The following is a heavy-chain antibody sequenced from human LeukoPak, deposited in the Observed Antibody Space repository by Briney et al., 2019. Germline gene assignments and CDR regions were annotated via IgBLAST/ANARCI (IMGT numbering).Heavy chain of an antibody. Sequence: ASVKVSCKTSGYSFTNYYIHWVRQAPGQGREWMEWTNPSSGGTEYAQKFQGRVTMTGDTSISTAYMELSRLRSDDTAVYYSARDRGRSWYVDYWGQGTLVTVSS. D-gene: IGHD6-13*01. CDR1: GYSFTNYY. J-gene: IGHJ4*02. CDR3: ARDRGRSWYVDY. V-gene: IGHV1-2*02. CDR2: TNPSSGGT.